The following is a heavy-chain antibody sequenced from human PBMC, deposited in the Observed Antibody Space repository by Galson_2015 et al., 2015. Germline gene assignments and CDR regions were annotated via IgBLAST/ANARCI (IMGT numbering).Heavy chain of an antibody. CDR2: MNPNSGNT. D-gene: IGHD3-16*02. Sequence: SVKVSCKASGYTFTSYDINWVRQATGQGLEWMGWMNPNSGNTGYAQKFQGRVTMTRNTSISTAYMELSSLRSEDTAVHYCAREPAFYDYVWGSSRMTPHWGQGTLVTVSS. V-gene: IGHV1-8*01. CDR3: AREPAFYDYVWGSSRMTPH. CDR1: GYTFTSYD. J-gene: IGHJ4*02.